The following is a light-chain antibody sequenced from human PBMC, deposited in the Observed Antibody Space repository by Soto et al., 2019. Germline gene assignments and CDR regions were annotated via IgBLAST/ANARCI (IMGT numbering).Light chain of an antibody. J-gene: IGKJ4*01. V-gene: IGKV3-20*01. CDR1: QSVSSNY. Sequence: DIVLTQSPGTLSLSPGERATLSCRASQSVSSNYLAWYQQKPGQTPTVLIYRPSARATGIPDRFSGSGSGTDFTLTISRLEAEDFAVYYCQQYGSSPLTFGGGTKVEIK. CDR2: RPS. CDR3: QQYGSSPLT.